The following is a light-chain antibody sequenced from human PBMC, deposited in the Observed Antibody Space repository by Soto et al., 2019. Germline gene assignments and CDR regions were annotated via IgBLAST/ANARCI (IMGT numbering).Light chain of an antibody. Sequence: EIVMTQSPVTLSVSPGERATLSCRASQSVSNNLAWYPQNPGQAPRLLIYSASTRATAIPARFSGSGSGTEVTLTISSLQSGDLAVYYCQQYNTWPLTFGGGTKVEIK. J-gene: IGKJ4*01. CDR1: QSVSNN. CDR3: QQYNTWPLT. V-gene: IGKV3-15*01. CDR2: SAS.